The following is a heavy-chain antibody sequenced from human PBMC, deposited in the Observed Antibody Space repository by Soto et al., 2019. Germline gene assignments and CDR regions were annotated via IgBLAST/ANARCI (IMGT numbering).Heavy chain of an antibody. CDR3: ARSWYGVDSY. J-gene: IGHJ4*02. D-gene: IGHD2-21*01. Sequence: QVQLVESGGGVVQPGRSLRLSCAASGFTFSSYAMHWVRQAPGKGLEWVAVISYDGSNKYYADSVKGRFTISRDNSKNTLYLQMNSLRAEDTAVYYCARSWYGVDSYWGQGTLVIVSS. CDR2: ISYDGSNK. V-gene: IGHV3-30-3*01. CDR1: GFTFSSYA.